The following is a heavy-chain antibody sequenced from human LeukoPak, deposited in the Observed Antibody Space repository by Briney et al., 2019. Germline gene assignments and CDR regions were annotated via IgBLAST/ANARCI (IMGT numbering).Heavy chain of an antibody. CDR2: IYYSGST. V-gene: IGHV4-34*01. Sequence: PSETLSLTCAVYGGSFSGYYWSRIRQPPGKGLEWIGSIYYSGSTYYNPSLKSRVTISVDTSKNQFSLKLSSVTAADTAVYYCAGRDYDFWSGYYDLFGYWGQGTLVTVSS. CDR1: GGSFSGYY. CDR3: AGRDYDFWSGYYDLFGY. D-gene: IGHD3-3*01. J-gene: IGHJ4*02.